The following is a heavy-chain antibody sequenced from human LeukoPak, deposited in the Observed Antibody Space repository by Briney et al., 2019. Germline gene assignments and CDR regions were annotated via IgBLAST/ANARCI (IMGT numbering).Heavy chain of an antibody. Sequence: SETLSLTCTVSGGSISSSNFYWGWIRQPPGKGLEWIGSIYNSGTTYYTPSLKSRVTISVDTSKNQFSLQLNSVTPEDTAVYYCARQQLAFDYWGQGTLVTVSS. CDR3: ARQQLAFDY. CDR2: IYNSGTT. D-gene: IGHD6-13*01. V-gene: IGHV4-39*01. J-gene: IGHJ4*02. CDR1: GGSISSSNFY.